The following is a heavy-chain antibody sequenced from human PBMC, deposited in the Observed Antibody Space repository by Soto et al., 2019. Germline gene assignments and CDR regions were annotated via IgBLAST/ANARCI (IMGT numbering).Heavy chain of an antibody. Sequence: EVQLVESGGGLVQPGGSLRLSCAASGFTFSKNWMHWVRQAPGEGLVWVSRINSDGSIISYADSGKGRFTISRDNAKNTLYLQMNSLRAEDTAVYYCARVDNNILTGYIYWGQGTLVTVSS. CDR2: INSDGSII. J-gene: IGHJ4*02. V-gene: IGHV3-74*01. CDR1: GFTFSKNW. D-gene: IGHD3-9*01. CDR3: ARVDNNILTGYIY.